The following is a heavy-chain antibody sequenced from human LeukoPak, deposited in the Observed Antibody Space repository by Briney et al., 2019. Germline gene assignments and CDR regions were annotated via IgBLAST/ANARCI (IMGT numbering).Heavy chain of an antibody. D-gene: IGHD1-20*01. J-gene: IGHJ4*02. CDR2: IYYSGST. CDR3: AREYNNWNGLDY. V-gene: IGHV4-61*01. CDR1: GGSVSSSSYY. Sequence: SETLSLTCTVSGGSVSSSSYYWSWIRQPPGKGLEWIGYIYYSGSTNYNPSLKSRVTISVDTSKNQFSLKLSSVTAADTAVYYCAREYNNWNGLDYWGQGTLVTVSS.